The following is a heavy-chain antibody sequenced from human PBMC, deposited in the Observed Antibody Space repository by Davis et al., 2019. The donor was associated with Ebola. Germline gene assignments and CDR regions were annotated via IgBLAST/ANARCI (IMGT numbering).Heavy chain of an antibody. D-gene: IGHD6-13*01. J-gene: IGHJ4*02. Sequence: GESLKISCAASGFTFSSYSMNWVRQAPGKGLEWVSYISSSSTIYYADSVKGRFTISRDNAKNSLYLQMNSLRDEDTAVYYCARDLIAAAGTGDYWGQGTLVTVSS. CDR2: ISSSSTI. V-gene: IGHV3-48*02. CDR1: GFTFSSYS. CDR3: ARDLIAAAGTGDY.